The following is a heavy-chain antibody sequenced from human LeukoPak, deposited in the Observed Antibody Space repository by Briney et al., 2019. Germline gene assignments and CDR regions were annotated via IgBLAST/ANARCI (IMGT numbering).Heavy chain of an antibody. D-gene: IGHD4-23*01. J-gene: IGHJ5*02. CDR1: GGTFSSYA. Sequence: SVKVSCKASGGTFSSYAISWVRQAPGQGLEWMGRIIPIFGTANYAQKFQGRVTITTDESTSTAYMELSSLRSEDTAVYYCARYRLLNWAMVVRGENWFDPWGQGTLVTVSS. CDR2: IIPIFGTA. CDR3: ARYRLLNWAMVVRGENWFDP. V-gene: IGHV1-69*05.